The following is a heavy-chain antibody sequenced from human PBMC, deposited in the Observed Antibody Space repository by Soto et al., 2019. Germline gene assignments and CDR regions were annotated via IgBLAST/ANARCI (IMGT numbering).Heavy chain of an antibody. Sequence: EVQLLESGGGLVQPGGSLRLSCAASGFTFSSYAMSWVRQAPGKGLEWVSAISGSGGSTYYADSVKGRFTISRDNSKNTLYLQMNSLRAEDTAVYYCAKMARSKSSTSCYSICGWFDPWGQGTLVTVSS. CDR1: GFTFSSYA. CDR3: AKMARSKSSTSCYSICGWFDP. J-gene: IGHJ5*02. V-gene: IGHV3-23*01. CDR2: ISGSGGST. D-gene: IGHD2-2*02.